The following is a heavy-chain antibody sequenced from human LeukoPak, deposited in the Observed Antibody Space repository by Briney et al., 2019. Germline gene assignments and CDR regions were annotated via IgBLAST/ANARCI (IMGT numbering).Heavy chain of an antibody. J-gene: IGHJ4*02. Sequence: GGSLRLSCAASGFTFSSYAMSWVRQAPGKGLEWVSASSGSGGSTYYADSVKGRFTISRDNSKNTLYLQMNSLRAEDTAVYYCGKDFWDSYGYNDYWGQGTLVTVSS. V-gene: IGHV3-23*01. CDR3: GKDFWDSYGYNDY. CDR2: SSGSGGST. CDR1: GFTFSSYA. D-gene: IGHD5-18*01.